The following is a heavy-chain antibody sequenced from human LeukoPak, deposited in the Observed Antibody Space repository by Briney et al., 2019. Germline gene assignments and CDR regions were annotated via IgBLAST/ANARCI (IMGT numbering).Heavy chain of an antibody. CDR3: AREGSSGWSSDY. D-gene: IGHD6-19*01. V-gene: IGHV4-30-2*01. CDR2: IYHSGST. CDR1: GGSISSGGYY. Sequence: PSETLSLTCTVSGGSISSGGYYWSWIRQPPGKGLEWIGYIYHSGSTYYNPSLKSRVTISVDRSKNQFSLKLSSVTAADTAVYYCAREGSSGWSSDYWGQGTLVTVSS. J-gene: IGHJ4*02.